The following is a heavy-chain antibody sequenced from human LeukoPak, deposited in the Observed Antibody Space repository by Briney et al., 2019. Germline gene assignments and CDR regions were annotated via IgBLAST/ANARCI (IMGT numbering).Heavy chain of an antibody. V-gene: IGHV1-69*01. Sequence: SVKVSCKASGGTFSSYAISWVRQAPGQGLEWMGGIIPIFGTANYAQKFQGRVTITADESTSTAYMELSSLRSEDTAVYYCARDRGSGGRPFDYWGQGTLVTVSS. CDR1: GGTFSSYA. CDR2: IIPIFGTA. J-gene: IGHJ4*02. CDR3: ARDRGSGGRPFDY. D-gene: IGHD2-15*01.